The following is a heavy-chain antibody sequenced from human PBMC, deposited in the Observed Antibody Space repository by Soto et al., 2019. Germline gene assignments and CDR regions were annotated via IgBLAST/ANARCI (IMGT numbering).Heavy chain of an antibody. V-gene: IGHV4-4*02. D-gene: IGHD2-15*01. Sequence: QVQLQESGPGLVKPSGTLSLTCDVFGASITSSNWWSWVRQSPGGGLEWIGEVFHGGSTNYNPSLKIRVTVSVDKSKNQFSLILTSPTAADAAVYYGARDRRNFGGPFDTWGQGIRVTVSS. CDR1: GASITSSNW. CDR2: VFHGGST. J-gene: IGHJ4*02. CDR3: ARDRRNFGGPFDT.